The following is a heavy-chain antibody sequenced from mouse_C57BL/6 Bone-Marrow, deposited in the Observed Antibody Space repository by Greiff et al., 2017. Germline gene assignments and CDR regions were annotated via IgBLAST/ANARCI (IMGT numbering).Heavy chain of an antibody. D-gene: IGHD1-1*02. Sequence: QVQLQQSGPELVKPGASVKLSCKASGYSFTSYYIHWVKQRPGQGLEWIGWIYPGSGSTKYNEKFKGKATLTADTSSSTADMQLSSLASEVSAVYRGTGWYAGWGQGTTLTVSS. J-gene: IGHJ2*01. CDR2: IYPGSGST. CDR3: TGWYAG. V-gene: IGHV1-66*01. CDR1: GYSFTSYY.